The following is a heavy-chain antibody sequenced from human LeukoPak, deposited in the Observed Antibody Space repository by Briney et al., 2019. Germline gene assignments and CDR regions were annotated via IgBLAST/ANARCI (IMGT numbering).Heavy chain of an antibody. J-gene: IGHJ4*02. D-gene: IGHD5-24*01. CDR3: ARGGRWQDY. CDR1: GYSLSSGYY. CDR2: VDHSGGT. V-gene: IGHV4-38-2*02. Sequence: SETLSLTCTVSGYSLSSGYYWGWIRQPPGKGLEWIGSVDHSGGTYYNPSLRSRVSISVDTSKNQFSLNLSSVTAADTAVYYCARGGRWQDYWGQGTLVTVSS.